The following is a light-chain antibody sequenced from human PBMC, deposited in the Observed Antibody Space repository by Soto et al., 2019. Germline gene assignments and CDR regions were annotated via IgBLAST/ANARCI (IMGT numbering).Light chain of an antibody. V-gene: IGKV1-17*01. Sequence: DIQLTHSPSFLSASVGDRVTMTSRASQDIANDLGWYQQKPGKAPKRLIYAASSLQSGVPSRFSGSGSGTEFTLTISSLQPEDFATYYCLQHNSYPLTFGGGTKVDI. CDR1: QDIAND. CDR2: AAS. CDR3: LQHNSYPLT. J-gene: IGKJ4*01.